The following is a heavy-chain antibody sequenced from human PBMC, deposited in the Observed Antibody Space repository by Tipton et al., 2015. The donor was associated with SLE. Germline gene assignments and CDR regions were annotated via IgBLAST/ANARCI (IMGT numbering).Heavy chain of an antibody. CDR2: IYYSGST. CDR1: GGSVSSGSYY. J-gene: IGHJ4*02. V-gene: IGHV4-61*01. CDR3: ARGEQQRAH. Sequence: TLSLTCTVSGGSVSSGSYYWSWIRQPPGKGLEWIGYIYYSGSTNYNPSLKSRVTISVDTSKNQVSLKLSSVTAADTAVYYCARGEQQRAHWGQGTLVTV. D-gene: IGHD6-13*01.